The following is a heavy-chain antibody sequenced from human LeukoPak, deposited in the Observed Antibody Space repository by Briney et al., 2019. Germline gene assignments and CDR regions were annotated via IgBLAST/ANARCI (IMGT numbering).Heavy chain of an antibody. Sequence: GGSLRLSCAASGFTFSTYAMDWVRQAPGKGLEWVANIKQDGSEKYYVDSVKGRFTISRDNAKNSLYLQMNSLRAEDTAVYYCARADFGVVIIEAYYYYMDVWGKGTTVTVSS. CDR1: GFTFSTYA. D-gene: IGHD3-3*01. CDR3: ARADFGVVIIEAYYYYMDV. J-gene: IGHJ6*03. V-gene: IGHV3-7*01. CDR2: IKQDGSEK.